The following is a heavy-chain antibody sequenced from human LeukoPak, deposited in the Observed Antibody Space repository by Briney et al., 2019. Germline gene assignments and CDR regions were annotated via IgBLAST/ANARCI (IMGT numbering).Heavy chain of an antibody. CDR2: IYPGDSDT. CDR1: GYSFTSYW. CDR3: ARRLHAYGDYGWFDP. V-gene: IGHV5-51*01. D-gene: IGHD4-17*01. J-gene: IGHJ5*02. Sequence: GESLKISCKGSGYSFTSYWIGWVRQMPGKGLEWMGIIYPGDSDTRYSPSFQGQVTISADKSISTAYLQWSSLKASDTAMYYCARRLHAYGDYGWFDPWGQGTLVTVSS.